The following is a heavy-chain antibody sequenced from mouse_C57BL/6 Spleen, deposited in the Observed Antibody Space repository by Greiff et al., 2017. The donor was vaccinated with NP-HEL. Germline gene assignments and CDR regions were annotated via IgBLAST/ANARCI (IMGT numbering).Heavy chain of an antibody. D-gene: IGHD1-1*01. Sequence: VQLQQSGAELVRPGSSVKLSCKASGYTFTSYWMHWVKQRPIQGLEWIGNIDPSDSETHYNQKFKDKATLTVDKSSSTAYMQLSSLTSEDSAVYYCARRGNYYGTLYAMDYWGQGTSVTVSS. J-gene: IGHJ4*01. CDR2: IDPSDSET. V-gene: IGHV1-52*01. CDR3: ARRGNYYGTLYAMDY. CDR1: GYTFTSYW.